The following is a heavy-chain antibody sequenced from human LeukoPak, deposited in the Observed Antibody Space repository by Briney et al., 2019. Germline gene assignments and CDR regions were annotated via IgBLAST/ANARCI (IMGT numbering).Heavy chain of an antibody. CDR3: AGDLAADYGGNVGWYFDL. V-gene: IGHV3-21*01. Sequence: GGSLRLSCAASGFTFIAYSMNWVSQAPGKGLEWVSSISSSSTYIYYADSVKGRFTISRDNAKNSLYLQMNSLRAEDTAVYYCAGDLAADYGGNVGWYFDLWGRGTLVTVSS. CDR2: ISSSSTYI. CDR1: GFTFIAYS. D-gene: IGHD4-23*01. J-gene: IGHJ2*01.